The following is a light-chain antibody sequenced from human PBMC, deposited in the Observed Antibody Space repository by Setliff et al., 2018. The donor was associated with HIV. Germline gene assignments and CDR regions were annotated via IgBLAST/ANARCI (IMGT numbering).Light chain of an antibody. CDR2: EVS. CDR3: SSYTSSGAPSYV. CDR1: IDPYNS. Sequence: QSVLTQPASVSGSPGQSITVSCTDIDPYNSVSWYQQLPGKAPKLVLYEVSVRPSGISHRFAGSKSDNTPSLTISGLEAEGEGSYYCSSYTSSGAPSYVFGTGTKVTVL. V-gene: IGLV2-14*01. J-gene: IGLJ1*01.